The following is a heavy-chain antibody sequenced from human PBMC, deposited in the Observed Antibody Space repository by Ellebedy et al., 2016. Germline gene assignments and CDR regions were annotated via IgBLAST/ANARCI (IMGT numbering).Heavy chain of an antibody. Sequence: GESLKISCAGSGFSFSSYTMYWVRQAPGKGLEYVSAISSNGDITSYADSVKGRFTISRDISKNTLYLQMGSLRPEDMAIYYCARRDSINWYFDCWGQGTLVTASS. CDR2: ISSNGDIT. J-gene: IGHJ4*02. CDR1: GFSFSSYT. CDR3: ARRDSINWYFDC. D-gene: IGHD6-13*01. V-gene: IGHV3-64*02.